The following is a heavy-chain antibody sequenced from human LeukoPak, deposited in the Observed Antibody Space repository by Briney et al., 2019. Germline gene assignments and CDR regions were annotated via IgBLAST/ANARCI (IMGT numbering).Heavy chain of an antibody. CDR3: AGISRTTDEWDY. CDR2: INHSGST. D-gene: IGHD1-7*01. J-gene: IGHJ4*02. Sequence: PSETLSLTCAVYGGSFSDYYWSWIRQPPGKGLEWIGVINHSGSTNYNPSLKSRVTISADTSKNQSSLKLSSVTAADTAVYYCAGISRTTDEWDYWDQGTLVTVSS. V-gene: IGHV4-34*01. CDR1: GGSFSDYY.